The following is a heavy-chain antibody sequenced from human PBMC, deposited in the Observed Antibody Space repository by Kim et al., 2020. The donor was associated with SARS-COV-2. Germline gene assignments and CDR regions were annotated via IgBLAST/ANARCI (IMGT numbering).Heavy chain of an antibody. CDR3: ARANGGVGYLLWFGELSGALDY. D-gene: IGHD3-10*01. CDR1: GYTFTSYY. Sequence: ASVKVSCKASGYTFTSYYMHWVRQAPGQGLEWMGIINPSGGSTSYAQKFQGRVTMTRDTSTSTVYMELSSLRSEDTAVYYCARANGGVGYLLWFGELSGALDYWGQGTLVTVSS. J-gene: IGHJ4*02. V-gene: IGHV1-46*01. CDR2: INPSGGST.